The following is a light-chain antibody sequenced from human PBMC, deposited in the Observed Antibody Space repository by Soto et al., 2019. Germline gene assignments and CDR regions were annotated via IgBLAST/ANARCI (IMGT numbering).Light chain of an antibody. CDR2: GNS. CDR3: QSYDSSLSGSV. V-gene: IGLV1-40*01. Sequence: QAVVTQPPSVAGAPGQRVTISCTGSSSYIGAGYHVHWYQQLPGTAPKLLIYGNSNRPSGVPDRFSGSKSGTSASLAITGLQAEDEADYYCQSYDSSLSGSVFGGGTKLTVL. J-gene: IGLJ3*02. CDR1: SSYIGAGYH.